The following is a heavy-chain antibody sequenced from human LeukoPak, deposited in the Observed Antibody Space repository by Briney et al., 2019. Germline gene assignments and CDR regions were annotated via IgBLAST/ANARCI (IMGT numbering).Heavy chain of an antibody. V-gene: IGHV1-24*01. D-gene: IGHD2-2*01. CDR1: GYTLTELS. Sequence: ASVKVSCKVSGYTLTELSMHWVRQVPGKGLEWMGGFDPGDGETIYAQKFQGRVTMTEDTSTDTAYMELSSLRSEDTAVYYCATDYSRPPVVPAAIQQQLVHEAALDIRGQGTMVTVSS. CDR3: ATDYSRPPVVPAAIQQQLVHEAALDI. CDR2: FDPGDGET. J-gene: IGHJ3*02.